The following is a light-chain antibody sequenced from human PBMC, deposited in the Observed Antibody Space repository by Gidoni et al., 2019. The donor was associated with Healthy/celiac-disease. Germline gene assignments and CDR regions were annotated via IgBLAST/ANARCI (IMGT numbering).Light chain of an antibody. CDR1: QSVLYSSNNKNY. V-gene: IGKV4-1*01. CDR2: WAS. CDR3: QQYYSTPQT. J-gene: IGKJ2*01. Sequence: DSVMTQAPDSRAVSLGERATINCKSSQSVLYSSNNKNYLAWYQQKPGQPPKLLIYWASTRESGVPDRFSGSGSGTDFTLTISSLQAEDVAVYYCQQYYSTPQTFGQXTKLEIK.